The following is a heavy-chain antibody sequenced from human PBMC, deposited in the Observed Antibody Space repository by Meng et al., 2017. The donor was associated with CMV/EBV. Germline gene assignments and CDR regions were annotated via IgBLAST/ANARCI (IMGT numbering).Heavy chain of an antibody. D-gene: IGHD3-16*01. Sequence: YTCNTIEITCVRRAPGQGLEWVGWISVSTGDTKYAQTLQDRLSLTTDTSTNTAHMELRSLRSDDTALYYCTKLGRVGSSPQYNWFDTWGQGTLVTVSS. CDR3: TKLGRVGSSPQYNWFDT. V-gene: IGHV1-18*01. CDR1: YTCNTIE. CDR2: ISVSTGDT. J-gene: IGHJ5*02.